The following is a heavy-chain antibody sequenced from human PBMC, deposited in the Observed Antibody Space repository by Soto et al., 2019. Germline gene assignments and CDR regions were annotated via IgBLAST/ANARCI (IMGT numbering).Heavy chain of an antibody. D-gene: IGHD1-1*01. J-gene: IGHJ4*02. Sequence: GGSLRLSCAASGFTFNYYAISWVRQAPGKGLEWVSAISGTGGSTYYADSAKGRFTISRDNSKNTLYLQMNSLRAEDTAVYYCAKHLADRYHFDYWGLGTLVIVSS. CDR2: ISGTGGST. CDR3: AKHLADRYHFDY. V-gene: IGHV3-23*01. CDR1: GFTFNYYA.